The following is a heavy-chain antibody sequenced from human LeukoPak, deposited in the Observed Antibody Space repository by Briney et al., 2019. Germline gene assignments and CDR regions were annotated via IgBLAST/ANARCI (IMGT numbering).Heavy chain of an antibody. J-gene: IGHJ4*02. CDR2: ISGSGDNT. CDR1: GFTFSTYV. Sequence: GGSLRLSCATSGFTFSTYVMSWVRQAPGKGLEWASGISGSGDNTYYADSVKGRFTISRDNSKNTLYLQMISLRAEDTAVYYCAKGSGYDTDFDYWGQGTLVTVSS. D-gene: IGHD3-9*01. V-gene: IGHV3-23*01. CDR3: AKGSGYDTDFDY.